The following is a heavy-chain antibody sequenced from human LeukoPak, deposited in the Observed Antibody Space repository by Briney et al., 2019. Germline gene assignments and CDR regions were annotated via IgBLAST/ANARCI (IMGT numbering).Heavy chain of an antibody. Sequence: GGSLRLSCAASGFTFSSYWMHWVRQVPGKGLVCVSRINGDGSSTNYADAVKGRFTISRDNTKNTLYLQMNSLRAEDTAVYYCARGYSSGSRWGYWGQGTLVTVSS. J-gene: IGHJ4*02. CDR1: GFTFSSYW. CDR2: INGDGSST. V-gene: IGHV3-74*01. D-gene: IGHD6-19*01. CDR3: ARGYSSGSRWGY.